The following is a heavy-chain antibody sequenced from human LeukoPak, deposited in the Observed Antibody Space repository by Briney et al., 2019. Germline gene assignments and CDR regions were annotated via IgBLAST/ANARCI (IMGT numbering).Heavy chain of an antibody. D-gene: IGHD3-22*01. V-gene: IGHV1-3*01. Sequence: ASVKVSCKASGGTFSSYAISWVRQAPGQRLEWMGWINAGNDNTKYSQKFQGRVTITRDTSATTAYMELSSLRSEDTAVYYCARSPYDSSGYLGYYYGMDVWDQGTTVTVSS. J-gene: IGHJ6*02. CDR2: INAGNDNT. CDR3: ARSPYDSSGYLGYYYGMDV. CDR1: GGTFSSYA.